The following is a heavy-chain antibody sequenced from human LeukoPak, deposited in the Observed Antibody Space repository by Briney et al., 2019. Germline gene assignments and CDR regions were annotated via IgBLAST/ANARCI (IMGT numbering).Heavy chain of an antibody. CDR1: GGSGSSLD. CDR3: ARRSMVRGVIFDY. V-gene: IGHV4-59*02. CDR2: IYYSGST. Sequence: LPCCNSGGSGSSLDWGWSRKTQEKGLEWIGYIYYSGSTNYNPSLKSRVTISVDTSKNQFSLKLSSVTAADTAVYYCARRSMVRGVIFDYWGQGTLVTVSS. J-gene: IGHJ4*02. D-gene: IGHD3-10*01.